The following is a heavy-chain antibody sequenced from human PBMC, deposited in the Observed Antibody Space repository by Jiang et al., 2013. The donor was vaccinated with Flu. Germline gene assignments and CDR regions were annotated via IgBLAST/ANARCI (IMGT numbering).Heavy chain of an antibody. J-gene: IGHJ2*01. V-gene: IGHV5-10-1*01. D-gene: IGHD2-21*02. CDR1: GYSFTSYW. CDR3: ARLKGCGGDCPHWYFDL. CDR2: IDPSDSYT. Sequence: GAEVKKPGESLRISCKGSGYSFTSYWISWVRQMPGKGLEWMGRIDPSDSYTNYSPSFQGHVTISADKSISTAYLQWSSLKASDTAMYYCARLKGCGGDCPHWYFDLWGRGTLVTVSS.